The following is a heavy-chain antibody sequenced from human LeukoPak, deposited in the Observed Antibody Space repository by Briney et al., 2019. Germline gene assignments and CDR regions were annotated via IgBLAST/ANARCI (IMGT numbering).Heavy chain of an antibody. CDR1: GFTFSSYA. CDR2: TSGSGGST. CDR3: AKVKSAVAGTRGGFDY. V-gene: IGHV3-23*01. D-gene: IGHD6-19*01. J-gene: IGHJ4*02. Sequence: GGSLRLSCAASGFTFSSYAVSWVRQAPGKGLEWVSATSGSGGSTYYADSVKGRFTTSRDNSKNTLYLQMNSLRAEDTAVYYCAKVKSAVAGTRGGFDYWGQGTLVTVSS.